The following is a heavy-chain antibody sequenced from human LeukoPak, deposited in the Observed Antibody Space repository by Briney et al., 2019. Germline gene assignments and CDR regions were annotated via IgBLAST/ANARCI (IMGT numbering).Heavy chain of an antibody. J-gene: IGHJ3*02. V-gene: IGHV4-59*08. CDR2: IYYTGTR. CDR1: GGSISSHY. Sequence: SETLSLTCTVSGGSISSHYWSWIRQPPGKGLEWIAYIYYTGTRNYNPSLKSRVTISVDTSKNQISLRLSSVTAADTVVYYCARQGIDAFDIWGQGTLVTVSS. CDR3: ARQGIDAFDI.